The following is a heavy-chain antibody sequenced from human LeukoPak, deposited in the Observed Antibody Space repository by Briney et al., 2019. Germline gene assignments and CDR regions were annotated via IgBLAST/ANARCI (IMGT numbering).Heavy chain of an antibody. CDR3: ARGLNYYDSSGPQDFDY. D-gene: IGHD3-22*01. CDR1: GYTFTSYY. J-gene: IGHJ4*02. CDR2: INPSGGNT. Sequence: ASVKVSCKASGYTFTSYYMHWVRQAPGQGLEWMGIINPSGGNTSYAQKFQGRVTMTRDTSTSTVYMELSSLRSEDTAVYYCARGLNYYDSSGPQDFDYWGQGTLVTVSS. V-gene: IGHV1-46*01.